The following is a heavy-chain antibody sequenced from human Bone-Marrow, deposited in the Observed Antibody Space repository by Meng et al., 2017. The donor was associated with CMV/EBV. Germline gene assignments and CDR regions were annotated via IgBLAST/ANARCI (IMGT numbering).Heavy chain of an antibody. CDR2: IYSSGNT. V-gene: IGHV4-59*12. D-gene: IGHD3-16*01. CDR3: ALERGGPWDALDI. Sequence: SETLSLTCTVSGGSMSDFYLNWIRQTPGKGLEWIGCIYSSGNTNYNPSLNSRVNLAVDTSKNQFSLKLNSVTAADTAVYYCALERGGPWDALDIWGQGTMVTVSS. J-gene: IGHJ3*02. CDR1: GGSMSDFY.